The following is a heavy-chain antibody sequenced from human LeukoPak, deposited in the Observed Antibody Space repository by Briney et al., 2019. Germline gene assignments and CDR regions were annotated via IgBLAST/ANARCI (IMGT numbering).Heavy chain of an antibody. CDR2: ICSGGNT. D-gene: IGHD3-22*01. CDR1: GFTVSSNY. CDR3: ARLLYYYDSSIYQRYFDY. Sequence: PGGSLRLSCAASGFTVSSNYMNWVRQAPGKGLEWVSIICSGGNTHYADSVKGRFTISRDNSQNTLYLQMNSLRPEDTAVYYCARLLYYYDSSIYQRYFDYWGQGTLVTVSS. J-gene: IGHJ4*02. V-gene: IGHV3-53*01.